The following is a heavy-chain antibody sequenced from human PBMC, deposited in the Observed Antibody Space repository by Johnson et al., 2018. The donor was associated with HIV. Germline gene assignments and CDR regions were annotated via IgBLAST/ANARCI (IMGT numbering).Heavy chain of an antibody. CDR1: GFTFSRYW. J-gene: IGHJ3*02. CDR2: INQDGSEK. CDR3: ARGASSSNSFDI. V-gene: IGHV3-7*05. D-gene: IGHD6-6*01. Sequence: EQLVESGGGLVQPGGSLRLSCAASGFTFSRYWMNWVRQAPGKGLEWVANINQDGSEKYYVDSVKGRFTISRDNAKNSLYLPMNSLRVEDTGVYYCARGASSSNSFDIWGQGTMVTVSS.